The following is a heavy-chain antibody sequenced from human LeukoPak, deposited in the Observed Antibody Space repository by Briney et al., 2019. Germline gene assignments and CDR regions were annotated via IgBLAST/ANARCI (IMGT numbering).Heavy chain of an antibody. J-gene: IGHJ4*02. CDR2: IYYSGST. CDR3: ARYYSDYVGLIDY. V-gene: IGHV4-59*01. CDR1: GGSISIYY. D-gene: IGHD4-11*01. Sequence: SETLSLTCSVSGGSISIYYWSWIRQPPGKGLEWIGYIYYSGSTNYNPSLKSRVTISVDMSKNHFSLKLSSVTAADTAVYYCARYYSDYVGLIDYWGQGTLVTVSS.